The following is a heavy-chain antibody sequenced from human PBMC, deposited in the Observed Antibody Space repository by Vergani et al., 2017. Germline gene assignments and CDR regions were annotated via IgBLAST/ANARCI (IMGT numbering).Heavy chain of an antibody. CDR1: ADSISSGSYY. D-gene: IGHD6-19*01. Sequence: QVQLQQWGAGLVKPSETLFLTCTVSADSISSGSYYWGWIRQPPGKSLEWIGSIYYSGLTYYNPSLKSLVAISVDTSKNQFSLKVTSVTAADTAVYFCARQRPGSGWSPGDFDDWGQGSLVTVSS. J-gene: IGHJ4*02. CDR2: IYYSGLT. CDR3: ARQRPGSGWSPGDFDD. V-gene: IGHV4-39*01.